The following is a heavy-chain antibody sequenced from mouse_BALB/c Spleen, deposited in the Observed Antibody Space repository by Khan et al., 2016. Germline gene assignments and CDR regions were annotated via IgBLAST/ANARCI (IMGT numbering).Heavy chain of an antibody. CDR3: ARTCTTVVPAMDD. J-gene: IGHJ4*01. CDR2: INSNGGST. D-gene: IGHD1-1*01. CDR1: GFTFSSYG. Sequence: EVELVESGGGLVQPGGSLKLSCAASGFTFSSYGMSWVRQTPDKRLELVTTINSNGGSTYYPDSVKGRFTISRDNAKNTLYLQMSSLKSEDTAMYYCARTCTTVVPAMDDWGQGTSVTVSS. V-gene: IGHV5-6-3*01.